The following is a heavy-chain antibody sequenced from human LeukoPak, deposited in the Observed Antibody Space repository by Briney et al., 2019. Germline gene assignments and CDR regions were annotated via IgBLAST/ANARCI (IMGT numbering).Heavy chain of an antibody. D-gene: IGHD3-3*01. V-gene: IGHV3-30-3*01. CDR1: GFTFSSYW. J-gene: IGHJ3*02. CDR2: ISYDGSNK. Sequence: PGGSLRLSCAASGFTFSSYWMSWVRQAPGKGLEWVAVISYDGSNKYYADSVKGRFTISRDNSKNTLYLQMNSLRAEDTAVYYCASPLRFLEWLSHDAFDIWGQGTMVTVSS. CDR3: ASPLRFLEWLSHDAFDI.